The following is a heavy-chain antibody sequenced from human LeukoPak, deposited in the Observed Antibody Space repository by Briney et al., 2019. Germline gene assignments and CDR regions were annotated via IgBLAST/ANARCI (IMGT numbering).Heavy chain of an antibody. V-gene: IGHV2-70*11. CDR2: IDWDDDK. J-gene: IGHJ3*02. Sequence: SGPALVKPTQTLTLTCTFSGFSLSTSGMCVSWIRQPPGKALEWLARIDWDDDKYYSTSLKTRLTISKDTSKNQVVLTMTNMDPVDTATYYCARILYDSSGYDAFDIWGQGTMVTVSS. D-gene: IGHD3-22*01. CDR3: ARILYDSSGYDAFDI. CDR1: GFSLSTSGMC.